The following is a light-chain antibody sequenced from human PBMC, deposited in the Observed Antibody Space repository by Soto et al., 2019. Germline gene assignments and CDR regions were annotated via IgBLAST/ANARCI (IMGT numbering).Light chain of an antibody. CDR1: RSISTN. V-gene: IGKV3-15*01. CDR3: QQYNNWPPIT. Sequence: IVMTQSPPTLSVSPGERAALTCRASRSISTNVAWYQHKSGKAPRLLIYSASTRATGIPTRFSGSGSGTEFTLTISSLQPEDFAIYYCQQYNNWPPITFGGGTKVEIK. CDR2: SAS. J-gene: IGKJ4*01.